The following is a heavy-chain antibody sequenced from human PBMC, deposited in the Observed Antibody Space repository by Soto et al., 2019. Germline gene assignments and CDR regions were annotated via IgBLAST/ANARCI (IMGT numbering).Heavy chain of an antibody. CDR2: IYWDDDK. Sequence: QITLNESGPTVVRPTETLTLTCRFSGFSLTTSGVGVGWIRQSPGKAPEWLAFIYWDDDKRYSASLKSRLTITKDTTKTQVVLTVSDLDPTETATYYCAHRVLRTVFGLVTTTAIYFDSWGQGTPIAVSS. CDR1: GFSLTTSGVG. J-gene: IGHJ4*02. CDR3: AHRVLRTVFGLVTTTAIYFDS. V-gene: IGHV2-5*02. D-gene: IGHD3-3*01.